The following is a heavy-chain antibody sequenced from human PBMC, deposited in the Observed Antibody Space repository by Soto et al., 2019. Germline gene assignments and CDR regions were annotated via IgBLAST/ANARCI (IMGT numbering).Heavy chain of an antibody. CDR1: GFSFSTYP. J-gene: IGHJ4*02. V-gene: IGHV3-23*01. D-gene: IGHD3-22*01. CDR2: ISANGRGT. Sequence: EVQLLESGGGLVQPGGSLRLYCATSGFSFSTYPMSWVRQAPGKGLEWVTAISANGRGTSYADSVKGRFTILRDNSKNTLFLQMNSLRADDTAVYFCVKKRSYDRTNYDHFDYWGQGTLVTVSS. CDR3: VKKRSYDRTNYDHFDY.